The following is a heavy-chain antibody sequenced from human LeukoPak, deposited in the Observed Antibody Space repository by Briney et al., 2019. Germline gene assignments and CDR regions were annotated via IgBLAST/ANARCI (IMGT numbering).Heavy chain of an antibody. V-gene: IGHV3-11*01. Sequence: GGSLRLSCAASEFTFSDYYMSWIRQAPGKGLEWVSYISYSGDTKYYADSVKGRFTVSRDNAKNSLYLQMNSLRAEDTAAYYCGRLGIITAAGSNDYWGQGTLVTVSS. CDR2: ISYSGDTK. CDR1: EFTFSDYY. CDR3: GRLGIITAAGSNDY. J-gene: IGHJ4*02. D-gene: IGHD6-13*01.